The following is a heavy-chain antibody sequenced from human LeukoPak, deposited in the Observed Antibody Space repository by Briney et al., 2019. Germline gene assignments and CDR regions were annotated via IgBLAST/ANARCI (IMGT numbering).Heavy chain of an antibody. CDR1: GFTLTTYW. CDR3: ARVYRSSSGFCFDY. Sequence: GGSLRLSCAASGFTLTTYWMSWVRQAPGKGLEWVANIKQDGTEKYYVHSVKGRFTMSRDNAENSLYLQMNSLRAEDTAVYYCARVYRSSSGFCFDYWGQGTLVTVSS. J-gene: IGHJ4*02. D-gene: IGHD6-6*01. V-gene: IGHV3-7*01. CDR2: IKQDGTEK.